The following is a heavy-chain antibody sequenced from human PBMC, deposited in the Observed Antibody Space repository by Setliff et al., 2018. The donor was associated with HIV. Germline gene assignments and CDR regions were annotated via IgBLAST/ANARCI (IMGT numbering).Heavy chain of an antibody. CDR2: IYFSGST. D-gene: IGHD3-10*01. CDR3: ARDWAALYDSGIRY. J-gene: IGHJ4*02. Sequence: SETLSLTCTVSGDSVTSDSYYWNWIRQPAGKTLEWIGCIYFSGSTNYNPSLKSRVTISIDTSKNQLSLKLSSVTAADTAVYYCARDWAALYDSGIRYWGQGSLVT. V-gene: IGHV4-61*10. CDR1: GDSVTSDSYY.